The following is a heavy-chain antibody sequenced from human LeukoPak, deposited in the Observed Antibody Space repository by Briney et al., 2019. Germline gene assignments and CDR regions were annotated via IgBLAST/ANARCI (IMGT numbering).Heavy chain of an antibody. CDR1: EGTFSSYA. J-gene: IGHJ4*02. CDR2: IIPIFGTA. Sequence: PVKVSCKPSEGTFSSYAISWVRQAPGQVLEWMGGIIPIFGTANYAQKFQGRVTITADESTSTAYMELSSLRSEDTAVYYCARVGEHIVGEVWGQGTLVTVSS. D-gene: IGHD2-21*01. CDR3: ARVGEHIVGEV. V-gene: IGHV1-69*13.